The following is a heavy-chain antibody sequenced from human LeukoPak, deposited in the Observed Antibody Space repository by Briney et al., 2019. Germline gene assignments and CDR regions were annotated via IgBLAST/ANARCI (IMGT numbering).Heavy chain of an antibody. V-gene: IGHV3-15*01. D-gene: IGHD3-3*01. CDR1: GFTFSSAW. CDR3: TTAPDSMDC. CDR2: IKSKTDGGTA. J-gene: IGHJ4*02. Sequence: GGSLRLSCAASGFTFSSAWMTWVRQAPGKGLEWIGRIKSKTDGGTAEHAAPVKGRFTISRDDSQNTLYMQMNSLRPEDTAVYYCTTAPDSMDCWGQGTLVTVSS.